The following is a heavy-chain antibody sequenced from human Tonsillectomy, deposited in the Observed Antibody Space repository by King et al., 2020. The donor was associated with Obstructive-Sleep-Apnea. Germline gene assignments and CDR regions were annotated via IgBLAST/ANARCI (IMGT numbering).Heavy chain of an antibody. CDR2: IHYSGST. D-gene: IGHD5/OR15-5a*01. J-gene: IGHJ4*02. V-gene: IGHV4-31*03. Sequence: VQLQESGPGLVKPSQTLSLTCTVSGDSLRSVGYSWSWIRQHPGKGLEWIGYIHYSGSTSYNPSLKSRVTISRDRSKTQFSLRLTSVTAADTAVYYCAKDPGYSVYDVWGQGTLITVSS. CDR3: AKDPGYSVYDV. CDR1: GDSLRSVGYS.